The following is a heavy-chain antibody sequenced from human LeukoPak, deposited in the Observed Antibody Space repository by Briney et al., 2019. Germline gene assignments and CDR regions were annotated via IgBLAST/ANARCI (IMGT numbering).Heavy chain of an antibody. CDR1: GFTFSSFW. CDR2: IKQDGSEK. J-gene: IGHJ4*02. D-gene: IGHD6-19*01. V-gene: IGHV3-7*01. CDR3: ARDTSSAWYGLIDY. Sequence: GGSLRLSCAASGFTFSSFWMGWVRQAPGKGLEWVATIKQDGSEKYSVDSVKGRFTISRDNAKNSLYLQMNSLRAKDTAVYFCARDTSSAWYGLIDYWGQGSLVTVSS.